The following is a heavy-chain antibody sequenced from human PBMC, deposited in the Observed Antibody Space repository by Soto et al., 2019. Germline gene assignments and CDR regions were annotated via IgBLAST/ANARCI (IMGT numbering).Heavy chain of an antibody. D-gene: IGHD1-26*01. CDR2: ISWYSGSI. CDR3: AKDTDSGSYYDYFDI. CDR1: GVSIGSYA. Sequence: SLCLSCAASGVSIGSYAMHWVRQAQGKGLGWVSGISWYSGSIGYEHSVKGRFTISRDTAKNSLYLQMNSLRAADTALYYCAKDTDSGSYYDYFDIWGQGTMVTVSS. J-gene: IGHJ3*02. V-gene: IGHV3-9*01.